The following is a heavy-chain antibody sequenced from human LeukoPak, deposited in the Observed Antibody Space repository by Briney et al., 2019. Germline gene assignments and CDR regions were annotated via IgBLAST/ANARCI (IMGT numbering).Heavy chain of an antibody. CDR2: ISYDGSKE. CDR3: ARDGGSDILTGCHSSASKYFDC. D-gene: IGHD3-9*01. CDR1: GFTFSTFA. Sequence: PGGSLRLSCAASGFTFSTFALHWVRQAPGKGLEWVAVISYDGSKEYYADSVKGRFTISRDNPENRLYLQMTSLRAEDTAVYYCARDGGSDILTGCHSSASKYFDCWGQGTLVTVSS. J-gene: IGHJ4*02. V-gene: IGHV3-30-3*01.